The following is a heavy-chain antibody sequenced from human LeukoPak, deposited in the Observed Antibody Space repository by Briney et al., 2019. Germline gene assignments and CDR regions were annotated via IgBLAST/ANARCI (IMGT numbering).Heavy chain of an antibody. D-gene: IGHD6-19*01. Sequence: PGGSLRLSCAASGFTFSSYWVHWVRQAPGKGLVWVSRINSDGSSTSYADSVKGQFTISRDNAKNTLYLQMNSLRAEDTAVYYCARVTVAYYYYGMDVWGQGTTVTVSS. J-gene: IGHJ6*02. V-gene: IGHV3-74*01. CDR1: GFTFSSYW. CDR2: INSDGSST. CDR3: ARVTVAYYYYGMDV.